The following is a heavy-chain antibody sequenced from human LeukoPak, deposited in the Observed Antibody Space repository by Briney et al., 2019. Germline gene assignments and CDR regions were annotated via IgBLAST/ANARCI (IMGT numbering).Heavy chain of an antibody. CDR1: GFTFSSYA. J-gene: IGHJ4*02. D-gene: IGHD2-21*02. V-gene: IGHV3-30-3*01. Sequence: GRSLRLSCVASGFTFSSYAMHWVRQAPGKGLEWVAVISYDGSNKYYADSVKGRFTISRDNSKNTLYLQMNSLRAVDTAVYYCAREGVVVTASFDYWGQGTLVTVSS. CDR2: ISYDGSNK. CDR3: AREGVVVTASFDY.